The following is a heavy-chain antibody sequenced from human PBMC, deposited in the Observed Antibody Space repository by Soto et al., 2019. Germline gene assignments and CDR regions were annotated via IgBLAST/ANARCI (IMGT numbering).Heavy chain of an antibody. Sequence: QVQLVQPGAEVRKPGASVNISCRASGFSFSDNLINWVRQAPGQSLEWMGWINPDNGNTRYSHTFQGRVTISRHSSASIVYVEVCVLPSEDAAVYYCARDILSVGPRANDAFYVWGIRTLVTVYS. CDR3: ARDILSVGPRANDAFYV. J-gene: IGHJ3*01. CDR1: GFSFSDNL. D-gene: IGHD2-8*02. CDR2: INPDNGNT. V-gene: IGHV1-3*01.